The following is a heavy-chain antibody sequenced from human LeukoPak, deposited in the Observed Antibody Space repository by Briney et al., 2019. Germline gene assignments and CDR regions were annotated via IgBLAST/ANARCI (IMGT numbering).Heavy chain of an antibody. CDR2: ISAYNGNT. D-gene: IGHD3-10*01. V-gene: IGHV1-18*01. J-gene: IGHJ5*02. Sequence: ASVKVSCKASGYTFTSYGISWVRQAPGQGLEWMGWISAYNGNTNYAQKIQGRVTMTTDTSTSTDYMELRSLRSDDTAVYYCARSMVRGVIHWFDPWGQGTLVTVSS. CDR1: GYTFTSYG. CDR3: ARSMVRGVIHWFDP.